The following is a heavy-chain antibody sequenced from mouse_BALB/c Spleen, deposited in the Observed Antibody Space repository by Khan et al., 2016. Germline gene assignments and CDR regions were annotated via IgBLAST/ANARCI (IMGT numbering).Heavy chain of an antibody. D-gene: IGHD1-1*01. CDR1: GYSITSGYY. V-gene: IGHV3-6*02. Sequence: EVKLLESGPGLVKPSQSLSLNCSVTGYSITSGYYWNWIRQFPGNKLEWMGYISYDGSKNYNPSLKNRISITRDTSKNQFFLKLNSVTTEDTATYYCARGYYGSSYVAWFAYWGQGTLVTVSA. CDR2: ISYDGSK. J-gene: IGHJ3*01. CDR3: ARGYYGSSYVAWFAY.